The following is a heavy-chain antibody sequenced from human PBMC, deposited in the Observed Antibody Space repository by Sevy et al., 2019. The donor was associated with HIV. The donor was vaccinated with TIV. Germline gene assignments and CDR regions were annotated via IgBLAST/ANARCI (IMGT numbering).Heavy chain of an antibody. V-gene: IGHV4-39*01. Sequence: SEILSLTCTVSGGSISSSSYYWGWIRQPPGKGLEWIGSIYYSGSTYYNPSLKSRVTISVDTSKNQFSLKLSSVTAADTAVYYCARFRYDYIWGSYRDNWFDPWGQGTLVTVSS. D-gene: IGHD3-16*02. J-gene: IGHJ5*02. CDR3: ARFRYDYIWGSYRDNWFDP. CDR2: IYYSGST. CDR1: GGSISSSSYY.